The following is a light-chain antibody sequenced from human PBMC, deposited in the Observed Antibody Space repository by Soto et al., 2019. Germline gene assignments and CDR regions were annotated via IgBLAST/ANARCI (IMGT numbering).Light chain of an antibody. CDR3: QQYYSVPYT. Sequence: DIVMTQSPDSLAVSLGERATVNCKSSQSVLYSSNNKNYLAWYQQKPGQAPKLLIYWASTRESVVPDRFSGSGSGTDFTLTISSLQAEDVAIYYCQQYYSVPYTFGQGTKLEIK. J-gene: IGKJ2*01. V-gene: IGKV4-1*01. CDR1: QSVLYSSNNKNY. CDR2: WAS.